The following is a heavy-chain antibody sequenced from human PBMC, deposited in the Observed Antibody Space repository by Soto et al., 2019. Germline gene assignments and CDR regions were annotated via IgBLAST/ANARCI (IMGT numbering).Heavy chain of an antibody. V-gene: IGHV3-7*01. CDR2: ISGGASDK. CDR1: GFMFSAYW. CDR3: GREDGHRFDS. J-gene: IGHJ4*02. Sequence: EVQLVESGGRLVQPGGSLRLSCAASGFMFSAYWMSWVRQDPGKGLEWVATISGGASDKFYVDSVKGRFTISRDDSKNTLYLQMNSRRDEDTAVYYCGREDGHRFDSWGQGTLVTVSS.